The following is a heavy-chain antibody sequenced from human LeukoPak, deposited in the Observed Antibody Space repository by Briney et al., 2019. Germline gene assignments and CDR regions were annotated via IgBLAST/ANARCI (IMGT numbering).Heavy chain of an antibody. J-gene: IGHJ6*04. CDR2: IIPIFGTA. D-gene: IGHD3-10*01. Sequence: SVKVSCKASGGTFSSYAISWVRQAPGQGLEWMGRIIPIFGTANYARKFQGRVTITTDESTSTAYMELSSLRSEDTAVYYCARDMAVLVRGDHAGDVWGKGTTVTVSS. CDR3: ARDMAVLVRGDHAGDV. V-gene: IGHV1-69*05. CDR1: GGTFSSYA.